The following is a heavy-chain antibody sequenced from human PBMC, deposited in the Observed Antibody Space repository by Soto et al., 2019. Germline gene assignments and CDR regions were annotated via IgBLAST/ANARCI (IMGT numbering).Heavy chain of an antibody. CDR3: ARRWSGTDY. CDR1: GGSIGIYY. Sequence: QVQLQESGPGLMKPSETLSLICTVSGGSIGIYYWNWIRQSPGKGLEWIGYVHHSGTTSYNPSLEGRATISLDTSKNQFSLRLSSVTAADTAVYYCARRWSGTDYWGQGTLVTVSS. V-gene: IGHV4-59*01. D-gene: IGHD3-10*01. J-gene: IGHJ4*02. CDR2: VHHSGTT.